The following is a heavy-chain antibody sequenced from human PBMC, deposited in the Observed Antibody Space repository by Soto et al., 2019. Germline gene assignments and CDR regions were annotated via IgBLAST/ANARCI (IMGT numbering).Heavy chain of an antibody. Sequence: PGASLKISCKGSGYSFSRYWISSVRQMPGKGLEWMGRIDPSDSYTNYSPSFQGHVTISADKSISTAYLQWSSLKASDTAMYYCARHAIPSYDFWDDAFDIWGQGTMVTVSS. V-gene: IGHV5-10-1*01. D-gene: IGHD3-3*01. CDR3: ARHAIPSYDFWDDAFDI. CDR1: GYSFSRYW. CDR2: IDPSDSYT. J-gene: IGHJ3*02.